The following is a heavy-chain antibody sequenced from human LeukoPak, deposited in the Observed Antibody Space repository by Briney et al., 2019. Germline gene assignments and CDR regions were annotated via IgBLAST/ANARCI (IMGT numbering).Heavy chain of an antibody. CDR1: GGSISSDSYY. J-gene: IGHJ3*02. Sequence: PSETLSLTCNVSGGSISSDSYYWTWIRQPAGKGLEFVGRIYSSGRTSYNPSLKSRVTISVDSSKNHFSLKLSSVTAADTAVYYCARGLYSDTSGNYQEYDPFHIWSHGTMVTVSS. CDR2: IYSSGRT. D-gene: IGHD3-22*01. CDR3: ARGLYSDTSGNYQEYDPFHI. V-gene: IGHV4-61*02.